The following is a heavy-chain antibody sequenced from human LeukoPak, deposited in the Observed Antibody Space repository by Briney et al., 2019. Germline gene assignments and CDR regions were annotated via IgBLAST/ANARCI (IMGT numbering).Heavy chain of an antibody. D-gene: IGHD4-11*01. Sequence: PSETLSLTCTVSSVSITQTNHFWGWIRQPPGKGLEWIGNIYYDGTTYYNPSLKSRVSMSVDTSKKQFALNLNSMTASDTGVYYCVRQRLWSDLWGQGALVIVS. CDR3: VRQRLWSDL. CDR2: IYYDGTT. CDR1: SVSITQTNHF. J-gene: IGHJ5*02. V-gene: IGHV4-39*01.